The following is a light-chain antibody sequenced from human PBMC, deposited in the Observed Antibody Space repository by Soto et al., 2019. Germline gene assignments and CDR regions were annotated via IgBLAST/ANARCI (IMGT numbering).Light chain of an antibody. Sequence: QSVLTQPPSASGTPGQRVTISCSGRSPNIGSNYVYWYQQLPGTAPKLLIYRNNQRPSGVPDRFSGSKSGTSASLAISGLRSEDEADYYCAAWDDSLSGYVFGTGTKLTVL. CDR2: RNN. J-gene: IGLJ1*01. CDR3: AAWDDSLSGYV. CDR1: SPNIGSNY. V-gene: IGLV1-47*01.